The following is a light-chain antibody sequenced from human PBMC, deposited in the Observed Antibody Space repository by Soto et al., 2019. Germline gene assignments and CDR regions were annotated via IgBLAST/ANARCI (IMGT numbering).Light chain of an antibody. CDR1: QSVNSRY. CDR3: QQYGSSLFT. CDR2: GAS. J-gene: IGKJ3*01. V-gene: IGKV3-20*01. Sequence: EIVLTQSPGTLSLSPGERATLSCRASQSVNSRYLAWYQQKPGQTPRLPIYGASSRATGIPDRFRGSGSGTDFTLTISRLEPEDFAVYYCQQYGSSLFTFGPGTKVDIK.